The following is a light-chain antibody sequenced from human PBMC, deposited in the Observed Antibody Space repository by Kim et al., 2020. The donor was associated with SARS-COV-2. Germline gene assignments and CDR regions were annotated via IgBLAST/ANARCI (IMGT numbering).Light chain of an antibody. J-gene: IGKJ3*01. V-gene: IGKV1-33*01. CDR1: QDISNY. Sequence: DIQMTQSPSSLSASVGDRVTITCQASQDISNYLNWYQQKPGKAPKLLIYDASNLESGVPSRFSGSASGTDFSFTISSLQPEDVATYVCQKYDNLFPDTFGPGTKVDIK. CDR2: DAS. CDR3: QKYDNLFPDT.